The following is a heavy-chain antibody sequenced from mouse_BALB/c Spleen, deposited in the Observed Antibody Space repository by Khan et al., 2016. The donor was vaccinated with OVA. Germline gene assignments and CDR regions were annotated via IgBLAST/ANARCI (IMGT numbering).Heavy chain of an antibody. CDR1: GYSITSDYA. V-gene: IGHV3-2*02. CDR2: ISYSGST. Sequence: EVQLVESGPGLVKPSQSLSLTCTVTGYSITSDYAWNWIRQFPGNKLEWMGYISYSGSTSYTPSLKSRISITRDTSKNQLFLQLNSVTTEDTATYYWTGGRAYWGQGTLVTVSA. J-gene: IGHJ3*01. D-gene: IGHD3-2*01. CDR3: TGGRAY.